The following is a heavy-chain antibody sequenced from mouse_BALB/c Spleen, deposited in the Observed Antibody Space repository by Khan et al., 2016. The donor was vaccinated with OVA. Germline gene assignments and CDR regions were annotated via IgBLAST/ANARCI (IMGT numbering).Heavy chain of an antibody. J-gene: IGHJ2*01. CDR2: ISYSGST. Sequence: DVKLQESGPGLVKPSQSLSLTCTVTGYSITSGYGWNWIRQFPGNKLEWMGYISYSGSTNYNPSLKSRISITRDTSKNQFFLQLNSVTTKDTATYYCARTARIKYWGQGTTLTVSS. D-gene: IGHD1-2*01. V-gene: IGHV3-2*02. CDR1: GYSITSGYG. CDR3: ARTARIKY.